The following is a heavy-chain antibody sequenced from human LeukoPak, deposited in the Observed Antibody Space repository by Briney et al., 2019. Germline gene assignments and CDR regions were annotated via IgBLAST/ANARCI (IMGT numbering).Heavy chain of an antibody. J-gene: IGHJ4*02. Sequence: ASVKVSCKASGGTFSSYAISWVRQAPGQGLEWMGRIIPILGIANYAQKFQGRVTITADKSTSTAYMELSSLRSEDTAVYYCARGRSGYYPYYFDYWGQGTLVTVSS. V-gene: IGHV1-69*04. D-gene: IGHD3-22*01. CDR2: IIPILGIA. CDR1: GGTFSSYA. CDR3: ARGRSGYYPYYFDY.